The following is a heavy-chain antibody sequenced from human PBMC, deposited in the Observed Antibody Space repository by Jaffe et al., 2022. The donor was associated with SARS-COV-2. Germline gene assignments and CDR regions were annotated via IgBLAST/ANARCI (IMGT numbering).Heavy chain of an antibody. D-gene: IGHD7-27*01. V-gene: IGHV4-61*02. Sequence: QVQLQESGPGLVKPSQTLSLTCTVSGGSISSGSYYWSWIRQPAGKGLEWIGRIYTSGSTNYNPSLKSRVTISVDTSKNQFSLKLSSVTAADTAVYYCARGNWDLDYWGQGTLVTVSS. CDR1: GGSISSGSYY. CDR2: IYTSGST. CDR3: ARGNWDLDY. J-gene: IGHJ4*02.